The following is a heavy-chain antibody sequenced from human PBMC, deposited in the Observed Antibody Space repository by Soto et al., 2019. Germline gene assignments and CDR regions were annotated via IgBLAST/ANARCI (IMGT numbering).Heavy chain of an antibody. J-gene: IGHJ6*02. CDR3: ARGTAKPIAAAEYGMDV. CDR1: GGSISSGGYY. CDR2: IYYSGST. V-gene: IGHV4-31*03. Sequence: QVQLQESGPGLVKPSQTLSLTCTVSGGSISSGGYYWSWIRQHPGKGLEWIGCIYYSGSTYYNPSLKSRVTISVDTSKNQFSLKLSSVTAADTAVYYCARGTAKPIAAAEYGMDVWGQGTTVTVSS. D-gene: IGHD6-13*01.